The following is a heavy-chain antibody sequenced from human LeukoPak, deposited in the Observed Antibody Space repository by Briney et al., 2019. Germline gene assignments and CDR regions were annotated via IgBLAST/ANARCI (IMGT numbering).Heavy chain of an antibody. CDR2: INAGNGNT. CDR3: ARDGVYSSGWDVGYWFDP. D-gene: IGHD6-19*01. J-gene: IGHJ5*02. CDR1: GYTFTSYA. Sequence: ASVKVSCKASGYTFTSYAMHWVRQAPGQRLEWMGWINAGNGNTKYPQKFQGRVTITRDTSASTAYMELSSLRSEDTAVYYCARDGVYSSGWDVGYWFDPWGQGTLVTVSS. V-gene: IGHV1-3*01.